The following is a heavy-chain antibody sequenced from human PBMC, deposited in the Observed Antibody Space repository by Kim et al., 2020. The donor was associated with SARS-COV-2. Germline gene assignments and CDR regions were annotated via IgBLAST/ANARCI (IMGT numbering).Heavy chain of an antibody. V-gene: IGHV4-59*01. CDR1: GGSISSYY. J-gene: IGHJ6*02. CDR3: ARVRFYYGSGSFDFYYYDGMDV. D-gene: IGHD3-10*01. Sequence: SETLSLTCTVSGGSISSYYWSWIRQPPGKGLEWIGYIYYSGSTNYNPSLKSRVTISVDTSKNQFSLKLSSVTAADTAVYYCARVRFYYGSGSFDFYYYDGMDVWGQGSTVTVSS. CDR2: IYYSGST.